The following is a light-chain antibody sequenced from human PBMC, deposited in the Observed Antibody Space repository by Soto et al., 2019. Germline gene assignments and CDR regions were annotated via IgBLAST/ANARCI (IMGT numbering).Light chain of an antibody. J-gene: IGLJ1*01. V-gene: IGLV2-11*01. CDR2: DVT. CDR3: CSYAGSHTKYV. CDR1: SGDVVGYTY. Sequence: QSALTQPRSVSGSPGQSVTISCTGTSGDVVGYTYVSWYQQHPGKAPKVIIYDVTQRPSGVPDRFSGSKSGNAASLTISGLQAEDDADYYCCSYAGSHTKYVFGTGTKLTVL.